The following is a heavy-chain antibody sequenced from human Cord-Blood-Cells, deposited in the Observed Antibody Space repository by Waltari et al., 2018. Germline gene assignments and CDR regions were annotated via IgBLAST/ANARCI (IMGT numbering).Heavy chain of an antibody. Sequence: EVQLVESGGGLVQPGGSLRLSGAASGFTFSSYWMSWVRQAPGKGLEWVANIKQDGSEKYYVDSVKGRFTISRDNAKNSLYLQMNSLRAEDTAVYYCARDLGGAARPRNYMDVWGKGTTVTVSS. J-gene: IGHJ6*03. D-gene: IGHD6-6*01. V-gene: IGHV3-7*01. CDR2: IKQDGSEK. CDR1: GFTFSSYW. CDR3: ARDLGGAARPRNYMDV.